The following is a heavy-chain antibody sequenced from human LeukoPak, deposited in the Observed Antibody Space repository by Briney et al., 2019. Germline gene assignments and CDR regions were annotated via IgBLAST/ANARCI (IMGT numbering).Heavy chain of an antibody. D-gene: IGHD3-9*01. J-gene: IGHJ4*02. CDR3: AKDVFELYDIYDH. CDR2: ISGSGGST. CDR1: GFTFSSYW. V-gene: IGHV3-23*01. Sequence: PGGSLRLSCAASGFTFSSYWMSWVRQAPGKGLEWVSAISGSGGSTFNADSVKGRFTISRDNSKNTLYLQMNSLRAEDTAMYYCAKDVFELYDIYDHWGQGTLGTVSS.